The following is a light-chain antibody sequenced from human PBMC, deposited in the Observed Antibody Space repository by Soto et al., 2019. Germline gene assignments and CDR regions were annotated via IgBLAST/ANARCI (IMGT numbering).Light chain of an antibody. Sequence: QSALTQPHSVSGSPGQSVTISCTGTSSDVGAYNYVSWYQQHPGKAPKLMIFDVSKRPSGVPDRFSGSKSDNTASLTISGLQAEDEADYSCCSYAGSYTWVFGGGTKLTVL. CDR2: DVS. CDR1: SSDVGAYNY. V-gene: IGLV2-11*01. J-gene: IGLJ2*01. CDR3: CSYAGSYTWV.